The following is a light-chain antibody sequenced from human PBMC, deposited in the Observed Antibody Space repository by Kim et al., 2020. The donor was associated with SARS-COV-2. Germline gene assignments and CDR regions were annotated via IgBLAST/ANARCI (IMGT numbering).Light chain of an antibody. V-gene: IGKV1-27*01. J-gene: IGKJ1*01. CDR2: AAT. CDR3: QRYNTAPWT. Sequence: DIQMTQSPSSLSASVGDRISITCRASHDIINNLAWYQQKSGKVPKLLIYAATNLQSGVSSRFSGSGSGTDFTLSISNLQPEDVATYYCQRYNTAPWTFGDGTKVDIK. CDR1: HDIINN.